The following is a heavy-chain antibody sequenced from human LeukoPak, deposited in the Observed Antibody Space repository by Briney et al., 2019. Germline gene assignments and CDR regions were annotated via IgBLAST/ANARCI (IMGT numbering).Heavy chain of an antibody. V-gene: IGHV1-8*03. CDR3: ARGGKYYYDSSGPTRKYYYYYYMDV. D-gene: IGHD3-22*01. CDR1: GYTFTSYD. J-gene: IGHJ6*03. Sequence: ASVKVSCKASGYTFTSYDINWVRQATGQELEWMGWMNPNSGNTGYAQKFQGRVAITRNTSISTAYMELSSLRSEDTAVYYCARGGKYYYDSSGPTRKYYYYYYMDVWGKGTTVTVSS. CDR2: MNPNSGNT.